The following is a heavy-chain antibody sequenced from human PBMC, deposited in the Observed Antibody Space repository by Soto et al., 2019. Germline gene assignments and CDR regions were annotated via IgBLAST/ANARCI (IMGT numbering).Heavy chain of an antibody. CDR2: INAGNGNT. Sequence: QVQLVQSGAEVKKPGASVKVSCKASGYTFTSYAMHWVRQAPGQRLEWMGWINAGNGNTKYSQKFQGRVTITRDTSASTVYMELSSLRSEDTAVYYCARDLAMDVWGQGTTVTVSS. J-gene: IGHJ6*02. D-gene: IGHD3-16*01. CDR1: GYTFTSYA. CDR3: ARDLAMDV. V-gene: IGHV1-3*01.